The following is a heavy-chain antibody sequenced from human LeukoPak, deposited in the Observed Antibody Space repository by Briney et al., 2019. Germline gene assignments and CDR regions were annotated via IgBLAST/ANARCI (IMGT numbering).Heavy chain of an antibody. CDR1: GVMFGSDE. V-gene: IGHV3-48*03. CDR3: ARDRHGGNSHGMDV. D-gene: IGHD2-21*01. CDR2: FSSRSSTL. J-gene: IGHJ6*02. Sequence: GGSLRLSCVASGVMFGSDEMNWVGRAPAGGPLSVAYFSSRSSTLYYADSVKGRFTVSRDNAANSLYLQMNRLTGEVTATYYRARDRHGGNSHGMDVWGRGTTVIVSS.